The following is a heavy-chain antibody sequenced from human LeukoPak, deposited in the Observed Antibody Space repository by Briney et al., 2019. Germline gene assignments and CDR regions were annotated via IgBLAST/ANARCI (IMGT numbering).Heavy chain of an antibody. D-gene: IGHD3-10*02. J-gene: IGHJ6*04. CDR2: ISSSGSTI. CDR3: AELGITMIGGV. CDR1: GFTFSSYE. Sequence: PGGSLRLSCGASGFTFSSYEMNWVRRAPGKGLEGVSYISSSGSTIYYADSVKGRFTISRDNAKNSLYLQMNSLRAEDTAVYYCAELGITMIGGVWGKGTTVTISS. V-gene: IGHV3-48*03.